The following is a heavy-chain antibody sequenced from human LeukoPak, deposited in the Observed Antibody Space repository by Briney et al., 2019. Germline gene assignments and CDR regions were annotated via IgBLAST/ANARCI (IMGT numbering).Heavy chain of an antibody. CDR3: ARVKITMVRGVIMSWFDP. D-gene: IGHD3-10*01. J-gene: IGHJ5*02. CDR1: GYTFTSYD. V-gene: IGHV1-8*01. Sequence: GASVKVSCKASGYTFTSYDINWVRQATGQGLEWMGWMNPNSGNTGYAQKFQGRVTMTRNTSISTAYMELSSLRSEDTAVYYCARVKITMVRGVIMSWFDPWGQGTLVTVSS. CDR2: MNPNSGNT.